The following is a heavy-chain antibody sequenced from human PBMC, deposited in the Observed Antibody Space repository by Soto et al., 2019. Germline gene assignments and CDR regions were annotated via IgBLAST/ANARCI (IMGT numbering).Heavy chain of an antibody. Sequence: ASVKVSCKASGYTFTSYGISWVRQAPGQGLEWMGWISAYNGNTNYAQKLQGRVTMTTDTSTSTAYMELRSLRSDDTAVYYCAREGSCSSTSRSSPLYYYYYYGMDVWGQGTTVTVSS. CDR1: GYTFTSYG. J-gene: IGHJ6*02. CDR3: AREGSCSSTSRSSPLYYYYYYGMDV. V-gene: IGHV1-18*01. D-gene: IGHD2-2*01. CDR2: ISAYNGNT.